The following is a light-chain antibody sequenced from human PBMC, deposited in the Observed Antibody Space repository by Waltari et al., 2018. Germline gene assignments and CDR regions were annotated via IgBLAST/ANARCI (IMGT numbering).Light chain of an antibody. V-gene: IGKV3-20*01. CDR1: KRCGSRI. Sequence: CSATKRCGSRILAWYQQKPGQAPRLVIYRSSRRATGIPDRFSGSGSGTDFSLTISRLEPEDFAIYYCQHNGTLPATFGQGTKVEIK. CDR2: RSS. CDR3: QHNGTLPAT. J-gene: IGKJ1*01.